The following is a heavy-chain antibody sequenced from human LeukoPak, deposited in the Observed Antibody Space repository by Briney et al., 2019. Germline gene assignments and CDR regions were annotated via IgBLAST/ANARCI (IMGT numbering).Heavy chain of an antibody. CDR1: GGSISSGGYY. CDR2: IYYSGST. D-gene: IGHD3-10*01. V-gene: IGHV4-31*03. Sequence: SQTLSLTCTVSGGSISSGGYYWSWIRQHPGKGLEWLGYIYYSGSTYYNPSLKSRVTISVDTSKNQFSLKLSSVTAADTAVYYCARFYGSGSYRGYWFDPWGQGTLVTVSS. J-gene: IGHJ5*02. CDR3: ARFYGSGSYRGYWFDP.